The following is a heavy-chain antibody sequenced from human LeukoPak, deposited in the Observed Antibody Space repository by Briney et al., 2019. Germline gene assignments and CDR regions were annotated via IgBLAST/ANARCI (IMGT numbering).Heavy chain of an antibody. CDR3: ARGNAGDY. J-gene: IGHJ4*02. CDR1: GGSISSYY. Sequence: PSETLSLTCTVSGGSISSYYWNWIRQSPGKGLEWIGYIYYSGSTNYNPSLESRVTISVDTSKNQFSLKLSSVTAADTAVYYCARGNAGDYWGQGTLVTVSS. CDR2: IYYSGST. D-gene: IGHD1-1*01. V-gene: IGHV4-59*01.